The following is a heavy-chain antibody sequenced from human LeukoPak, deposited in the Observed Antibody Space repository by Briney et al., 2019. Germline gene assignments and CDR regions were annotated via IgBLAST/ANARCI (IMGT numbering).Heavy chain of an antibody. D-gene: IGHD2-2*01. Sequence: SETLSLTCAVYGGSFSGYYWSWIRQPPGKGLEWIGEINHSGSTNYNPSLKSRVTISVDTSKNQFSLKLSSVTAADTAVYYCARGEGPDIVVVPAAIWGYYYYYGMDVWGQGTTVTVSS. J-gene: IGHJ6*02. CDR1: GGSFSGYY. V-gene: IGHV4-34*01. CDR3: ARGEGPDIVVVPAAIWGYYYYYGMDV. CDR2: INHSGST.